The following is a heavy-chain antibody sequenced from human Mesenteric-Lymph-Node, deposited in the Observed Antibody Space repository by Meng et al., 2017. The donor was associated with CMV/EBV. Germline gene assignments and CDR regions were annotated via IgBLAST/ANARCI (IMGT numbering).Heavy chain of an antibody. CDR1: GGPINIINYH. J-gene: IGHJ6*02. CDR2: IYYSGST. CDR3: ARSGWDHSRGMDV. V-gene: IGHV4-39*07. D-gene: IGHD6-19*01. Sequence: SETLSLTCTVSGGPINIINYHWGWIRQPPGKGLEWIGSIYYSGSTYYNPSLKSRVTISVDTSKNQFSLKLSSVTAADTAVYYCARSGWDHSRGMDVWGQGTTVTVSS.